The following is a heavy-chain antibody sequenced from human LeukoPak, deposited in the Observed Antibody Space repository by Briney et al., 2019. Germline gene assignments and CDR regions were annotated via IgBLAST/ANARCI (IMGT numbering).Heavy chain of an antibody. CDR2: ISSSSSSI. CDR1: GFTFSSYS. Sequence: GGSLRLSCAASGFTFSSYSMNWVRQAPGKGPEWVSYISSSSSSIYYADFVKGRFTISRDNAKNSLYLQMTSLRAEDTAVYYCARLSSGWRALYYYYMDVWGKGTTVTVSS. J-gene: IGHJ6*03. V-gene: IGHV3-48*01. D-gene: IGHD6-19*01. CDR3: ARLSSGWRALYYYYMDV.